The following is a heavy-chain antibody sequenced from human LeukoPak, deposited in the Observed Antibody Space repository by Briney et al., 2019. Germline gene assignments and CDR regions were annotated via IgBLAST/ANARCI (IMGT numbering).Heavy chain of an antibody. J-gene: IGHJ6*03. CDR1: GYSFTTYW. CDR3: ARAANYYYYYMDV. D-gene: IGHD6-25*01. Sequence: GESLKISCKGSGYSFTTYWISWVRKMPGKGLEWMGIIYPSDSDTRYSPSFQGQATISADKSISTAYLQWSSLKASDTAMYYCARAANYYYYYMDVWGKGTTVTVSS. V-gene: IGHV5-51*01. CDR2: IYPSDSDT.